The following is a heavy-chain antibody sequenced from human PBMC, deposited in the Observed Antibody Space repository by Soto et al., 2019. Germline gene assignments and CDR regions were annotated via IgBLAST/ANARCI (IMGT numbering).Heavy chain of an antibody. CDR2: IYYSGST. D-gene: IGHD6-13*01. CDR1: GDSISNYY. J-gene: IGHJ3*02. CDR3: ARHLWVGSSWYLGAVDI. V-gene: IGHV4-59*08. Sequence: QVQLQESGPGLVKPSETLSLTCTVSGDSISNYYWSWIRQRPGKGLEWIGYIYYSGSTNYNPSLTSRVTISVATSKNQFSLKLSSVTAAATAVYYCARHLWVGSSWYLGAVDIWGQGTMVTVSS.